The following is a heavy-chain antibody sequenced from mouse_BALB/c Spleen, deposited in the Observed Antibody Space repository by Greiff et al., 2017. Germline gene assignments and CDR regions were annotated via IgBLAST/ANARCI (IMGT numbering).Heavy chain of an antibody. CDR2: IWAGGST. CDR3: ARGGTTVVAPFAY. V-gene: IGHV2-9*02. D-gene: IGHD1-1*01. Sequence: QVQLKQSGPGLVAPSQSLSITCTVSGFSLTSYGVHWVRQPPGKGLEWLGVIWAGGSTNYNSALMSRLSISKDNSKSQVFLKMNSLQTDDTAMYYCARGGTTVVAPFAYWGQGTLVTVSA. CDR1: GFSLTSYG. J-gene: IGHJ3*01.